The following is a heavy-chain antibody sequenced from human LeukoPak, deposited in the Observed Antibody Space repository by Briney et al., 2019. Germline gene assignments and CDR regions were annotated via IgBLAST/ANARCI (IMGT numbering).Heavy chain of an antibody. D-gene: IGHD1-1*01. Sequence: PGRSLRLSCAASGFTFSSYAMHWVRQAPGKGLEWVAVISYDGSNKYYADSVKGRFTISRDTSKNTLYLQMNSLRAEDTAVYYCARDLVAVLERRSNWFDPWGQGTLVTVSS. V-gene: IGHV3-30-3*01. CDR1: GFTFSSYA. CDR3: ARDLVAVLERRSNWFDP. CDR2: ISYDGSNK. J-gene: IGHJ5*02.